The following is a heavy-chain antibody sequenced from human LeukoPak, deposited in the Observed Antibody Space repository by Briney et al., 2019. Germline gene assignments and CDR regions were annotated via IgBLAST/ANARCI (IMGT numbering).Heavy chain of an antibody. CDR1: GGSISSYY. CDR2: IYYSGST. D-gene: IGHD2-21*01. J-gene: IGHJ4*02. V-gene: IGHV4-59*01. CDR3: ARSQGIGYFDY. Sequence: SETLSLTCTVSGGSISSYYWSWIRQPPGKGLEWIGYIYYSGSTNYNPSLKSRVTISVDTSKNQFSLKLSSVTAADTAVYYCARSQGIGYFDYWGQGTLFTVSS.